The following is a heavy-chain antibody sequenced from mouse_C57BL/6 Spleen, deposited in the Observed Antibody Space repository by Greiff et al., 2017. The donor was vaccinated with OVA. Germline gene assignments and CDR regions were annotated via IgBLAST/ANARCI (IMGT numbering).Heavy chain of an antibody. V-gene: IGHV1-55*01. D-gene: IGHD3-2*02. CDR3: AGSSCYVTYFDY. CDR1: GYTFTSYW. CDR2: IYPGSGST. J-gene: IGHJ2*01. Sequence: VQLQQPGAELVKPGASVKMSCKASGYTFTSYWITWVKQRPGQGLEWIGDIYPGSGSTNYNEKFKRKATLTVDTSSSTAYMQLSSLTSEDSAVYYCAGSSCYVTYFDYWGQGTTLTFST.